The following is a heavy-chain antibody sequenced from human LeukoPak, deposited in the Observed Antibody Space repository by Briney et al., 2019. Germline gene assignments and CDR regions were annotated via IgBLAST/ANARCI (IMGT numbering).Heavy chain of an antibody. CDR2: IYTSGNT. CDR3: ARAEAAAGWSYYYYYMDV. Sequence: SETLSLTCTVSGGSISSGSYCWSWIRQPAGKGLEWIGHIYTSGNTNYNPSLKSRVTISVGTSKNQISLGLSSVTAADTAVYYCARAEAAAGWSYYYYYMDVWGKGTTVTISS. CDR1: GGSISSGSYC. D-gene: IGHD6-13*01. J-gene: IGHJ6*03. V-gene: IGHV4-61*09.